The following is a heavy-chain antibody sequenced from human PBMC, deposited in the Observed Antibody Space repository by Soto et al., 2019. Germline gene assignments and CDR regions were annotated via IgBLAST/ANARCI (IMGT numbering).Heavy chain of an antibody. CDR2: IYYSGST. D-gene: IGHD2-21*01. V-gene: IGHV4-59*08. CDR1: GGSISSYY. Sequence: SETLSLTCTVSGGSISSYYWSWIRQPPGKGLEWIGYIYYSGSTNYNPSLKSRVTISVDTSKNQFSLKLSSVTAADTAVYYCARHYSYGRRRWFDPWGQGTLVTVSS. J-gene: IGHJ5*02. CDR3: ARHYSYGRRRWFDP.